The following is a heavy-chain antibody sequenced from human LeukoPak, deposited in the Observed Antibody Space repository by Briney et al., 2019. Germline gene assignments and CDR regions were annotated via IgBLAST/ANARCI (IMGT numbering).Heavy chain of an antibody. CDR2: IRRKGYGGTT. V-gene: IGHV3-49*04. CDR1: GFTFSSYW. J-gene: IGHJ6*04. Sequence: GGSLRLSCAASGFTFSSYWMHWVRQAPGKGLEWVGFIRRKGYGGTTEYAASVKGRFTISRDDSKSTAYLQMNSLKTEDTAVYYCTRDHDFWSGPLDVWGTGTTVTVSS. D-gene: IGHD3-3*01. CDR3: TRDHDFWSGPLDV.